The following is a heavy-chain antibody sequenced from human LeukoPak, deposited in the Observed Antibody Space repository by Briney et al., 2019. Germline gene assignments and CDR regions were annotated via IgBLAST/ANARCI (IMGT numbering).Heavy chain of an antibody. CDR3: ASSDGDYDPFDY. J-gene: IGHJ4*02. Sequence: AGGSLRLSCAASGFTFSDYYMSWIRQAPGKGLEWVSYISSSGSTIYYADSVKGRFTISRDNAKNSLYLQMNSLRAEDTAVYYCASSDGDYDPFDYWGQGTLVTVSS. V-gene: IGHV3-11*01. D-gene: IGHD4-17*01. CDR1: GFTFSDYY. CDR2: ISSSGSTI.